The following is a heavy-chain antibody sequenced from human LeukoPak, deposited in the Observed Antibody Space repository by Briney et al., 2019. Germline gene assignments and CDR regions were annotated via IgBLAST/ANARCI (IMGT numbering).Heavy chain of an antibody. CDR1: GFTLSRYW. V-gene: IGHV3-74*01. CDR2: VNTEGSST. CDR3: ARDGGSRGVPLDC. D-gene: IGHD2-15*01. J-gene: IGHJ4*02. Sequence: PGGSLRLSCAASGFTLSRYWMHWVRQVPGKGLVRVSRVNTEGSSTNYADSVKGRFAISRDNAKNTLYLQMNSLRAEDTALYFCARDGGSRGVPLDCWGQGTLVTVSS.